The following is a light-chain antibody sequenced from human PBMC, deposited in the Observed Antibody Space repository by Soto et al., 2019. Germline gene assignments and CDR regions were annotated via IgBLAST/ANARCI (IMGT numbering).Light chain of an antibody. CDR3: QNYKSAPPIT. CDR2: GAS. V-gene: IGKV1-27*01. Sequence: DIQMTQSPSSLSASVGDRITFTCRASQGITNSLAWYQQKPGKVPNLLIYGASTLQSGVSSRFSGSGSGTEFPLTISSLQPEDVATYFCQNYKSAPPITFGQGTRLAIK. J-gene: IGKJ5*01. CDR1: QGITNS.